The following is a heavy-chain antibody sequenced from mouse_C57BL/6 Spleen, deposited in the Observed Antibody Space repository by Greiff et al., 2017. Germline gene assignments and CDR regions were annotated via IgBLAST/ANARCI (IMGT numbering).Heavy chain of an antibody. V-gene: IGHV1-61*01. CDR3: ARDSNYVGYAMDY. J-gene: IGHJ4*01. Sequence: QVQLQQSGAELVRPGSSVKLSCKASGYTFTSYWMDWVKQRPGQGLEWIGNIYPSDSETHYNQKFKDKATLTVDKSSSTAYMQLSSLTSEDSAVYYSARDSNYVGYAMDYWGQGTSVTVSS. D-gene: IGHD2-5*01. CDR1: GYTFTSYW. CDR2: IYPSDSET.